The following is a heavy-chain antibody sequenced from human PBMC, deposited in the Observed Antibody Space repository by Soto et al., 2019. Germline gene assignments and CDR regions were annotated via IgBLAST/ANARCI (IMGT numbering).Heavy chain of an antibody. D-gene: IGHD1-26*01. Sequence: EVHLVESGGGLVQTGGSLRLSCAIFESTVSRDWMNWVRQAPGKGLEWVAHINQDGSEKYYVDSVKGRFTISRDNAKKSLNLQMNSLSPADTSMYYCPGGVGDAFWGQGTLVTVSS. V-gene: IGHV3-7*04. CDR1: ESTVSRDW. J-gene: IGHJ4*02. CDR2: INQDGSEK. CDR3: PGGVGDAF.